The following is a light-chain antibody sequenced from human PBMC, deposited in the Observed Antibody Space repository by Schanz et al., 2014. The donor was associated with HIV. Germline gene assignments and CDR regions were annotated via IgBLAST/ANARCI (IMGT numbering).Light chain of an antibody. V-gene: IGLV2-14*03. CDR2: DVS. J-gene: IGLJ3*02. CDR1: SSDVGTYDY. Sequence: QSALTQPASVSGSPGQSITISCTGTSSDVGTYDYVSWYQQHPGKAPKLMIYDVSYRPSGVSNRFSGSKSGNTASLTISGLQAEDEADYYCSSYAGSNNFWVFGGGTKLTVL. CDR3: SSYAGSNNFWV.